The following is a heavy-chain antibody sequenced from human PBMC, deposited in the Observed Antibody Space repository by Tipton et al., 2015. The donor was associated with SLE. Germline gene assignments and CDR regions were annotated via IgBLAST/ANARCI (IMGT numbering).Heavy chain of an antibody. V-gene: IGHV3-7*01. CDR2: INEDGSEK. CDR1: GFTFSTYW. CDR3: AIVAFG. D-gene: IGHD3-10*01. J-gene: IGHJ4*02. Sequence: SLRLSCAASGFTFSTYWMHWVRQAPGKGLEWVANINEDGSEKYYVDSVEGRFAISRDNAKNSLYLQLNSLRVEDTAVYYCAIVAFGWGQGSMVTVSS.